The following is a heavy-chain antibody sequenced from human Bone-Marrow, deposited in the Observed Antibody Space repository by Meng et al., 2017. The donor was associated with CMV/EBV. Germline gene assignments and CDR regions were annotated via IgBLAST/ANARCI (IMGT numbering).Heavy chain of an antibody. Sequence: ASVKVSCKTSGFTFTDYYMHWVRQSPGQGLEWMGWISPKTGGTAYAQKFQGRVTLTRDTSISTAYLDLSRLKSDDTAVYYCARQGDFIVDWGNYFTPLSQGTLVTVSS. D-gene: IGHD2-15*01. CDR3: ARQGDFIVDWGNYFTP. V-gene: IGHV1-2*02. J-gene: IGHJ5*02. CDR1: GFTFTDYY. CDR2: ISPKTGGT.